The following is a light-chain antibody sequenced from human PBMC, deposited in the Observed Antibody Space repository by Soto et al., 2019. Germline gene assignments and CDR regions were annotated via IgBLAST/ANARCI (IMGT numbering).Light chain of an antibody. CDR2: AAS. J-gene: IGKJ5*01. Sequence: DIQITQSPSSPSASLGDRVTITCQASQDIRYYLNWYQQKTGQAPKLLIYAASSLQSGVPSRFSGSTFGTDFTLTISSLQPEDVATYYCHTFGQGTRLEIK. CDR1: QDIRYY. V-gene: IGKV1-39*01. CDR3: HT.